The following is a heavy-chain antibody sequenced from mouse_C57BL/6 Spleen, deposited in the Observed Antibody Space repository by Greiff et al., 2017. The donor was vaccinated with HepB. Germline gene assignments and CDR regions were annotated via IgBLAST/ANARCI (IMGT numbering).Heavy chain of an antibody. CDR1: GYTFTGSW. J-gene: IGHJ2*01. CDR2: ILPGSGST. V-gene: IGHV1-9*01. CDR3: ARGYDYDLEGHDSDY. D-gene: IGHD2-4*01. Sequence: QVQLQESGAELMKPGASVKLSCKATGYTFTGSWIEGVKQMPGHGLEWIGEILPGSGSTNYNEKFKGKATFTADTSSNKAYMQLSSLTTEDSAIFYCARGYDYDLEGHDSDYWGEGSPLTVSS.